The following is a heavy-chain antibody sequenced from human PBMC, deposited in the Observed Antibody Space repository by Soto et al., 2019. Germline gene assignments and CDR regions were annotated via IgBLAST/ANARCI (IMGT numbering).Heavy chain of an antibody. V-gene: IGHV3-21*01. D-gene: IGHD3-9*01. J-gene: IGHJ6*02. CDR3: ARGLGYFDPGYYYYGMDV. Sequence: EVQLVESGGGLVKPGGSLRLSCAASGFTFSSYSMNWVRQAPGKGLEWVSSISSSSSYIYYADSVKGRFTISRDNAKNSLYLQMNSLRAEDTAVYYCARGLGYFDPGYYYYGMDVWGQGTTVTVSS. CDR2: ISSSSSYI. CDR1: GFTFSSYS.